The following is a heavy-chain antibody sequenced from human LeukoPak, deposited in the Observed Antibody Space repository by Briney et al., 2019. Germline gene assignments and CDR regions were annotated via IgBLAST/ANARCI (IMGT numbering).Heavy chain of an antibody. D-gene: IGHD1-14*01. J-gene: IGHJ4*02. CDR3: ASRGPGLR. CDR2: ISSSSSYI. V-gene: IGHV3-21*01. CDR1: ALTFSSYS. Sequence: GGSMRLSCAASALTFSSYSMNWVRQPPGKGLEWVSSISSSSSYIFYADSVKGRFTISRDNAKSALYVQMNSPRADVTAVYYCASRGPGLRWGQGTLVTVSS.